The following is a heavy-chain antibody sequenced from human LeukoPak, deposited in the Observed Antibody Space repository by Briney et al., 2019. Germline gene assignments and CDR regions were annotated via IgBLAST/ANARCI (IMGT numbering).Heavy chain of an antibody. CDR3: ARDYDSSSWYEGSWFDP. CDR2: ISSSSSYI. Sequence: PGGSLGLSCAASVFTFSSFSMNWVARAPGRGLEWVYSISSSSSYIYYAESAKGRFTISRDNAKNSLYLQMNSLRAEDTAVYHCARDYDSSSWYEGSWFDPWGQGTLVSVSS. J-gene: IGHJ5*02. V-gene: IGHV3-21*01. D-gene: IGHD6-13*01. CDR1: VFTFSSFS.